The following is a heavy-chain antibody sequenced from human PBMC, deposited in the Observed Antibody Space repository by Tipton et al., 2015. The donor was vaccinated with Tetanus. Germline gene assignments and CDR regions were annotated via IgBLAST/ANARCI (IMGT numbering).Heavy chain of an antibody. Sequence: TLSLTCTVSGGSIRSGGFYWSWIRQHPVKGLEWIGYIYYTGNTYYNPSLKSRVTISVDTSKNQFSLKLSSVTAADTAVYYCARRSVSARFDDWGQGTLVIVSS. CDR1: GGSIRSGGFY. D-gene: IGHD6-6*01. V-gene: IGHV4-31*03. CDR2: IYYTGNT. J-gene: IGHJ4*02. CDR3: ARRSVSARFDD.